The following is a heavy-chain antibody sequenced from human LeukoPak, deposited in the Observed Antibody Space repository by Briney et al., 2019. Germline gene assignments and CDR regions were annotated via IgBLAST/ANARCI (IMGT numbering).Heavy chain of an antibody. CDR3: AKDRGSGCRGGTCYSNWFEP. Sequence: GGSLRLSCAASGFSFNTYGMHWVRQAPGKGLEWVADISYGGSDECYADSVKGRFTISRDNSKNMLYLQMNSLRADDTAVYYCAKDRGSGCRGGTCYSNWFEPWGQGTLVTVSS. D-gene: IGHD2-15*01. V-gene: IGHV3-30*18. CDR2: ISYGGSDE. J-gene: IGHJ5*02. CDR1: GFSFNTYG.